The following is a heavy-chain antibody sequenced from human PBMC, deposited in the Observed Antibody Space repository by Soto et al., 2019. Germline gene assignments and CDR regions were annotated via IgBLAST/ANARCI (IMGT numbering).Heavy chain of an antibody. CDR1: GASFSGYY. CDR3: ASQKNAAARFDY. V-gene: IGHV4-34*01. D-gene: IGHD6-13*01. CDR2: IHHSGST. J-gene: IGHJ4*02. Sequence: SETLSLTCAVYGASFSGYYWSWIRQSPGKGLEWIGEIHHSGSTNYNPSLKSRVTISVDTSKNQFSLELRYVTAADTAVYYCASQKNAAARFDYWGQGTLVTVS.